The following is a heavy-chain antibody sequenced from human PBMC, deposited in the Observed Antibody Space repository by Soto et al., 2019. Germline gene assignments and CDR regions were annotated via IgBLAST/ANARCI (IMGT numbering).Heavy chain of an antibody. J-gene: IGHJ3*02. V-gene: IGHV1-18*01. CDR1: GYTFTSYG. Sequence: QVQLVQSGAEVKQPGASVKVSCKASGYTFTSYGISWVRQAPGQGLEWMGWISAYNGNTNYAQKLQGRVTMTTDTSTSTAYMELRSLRSDDTAVYYCARDRYGAKLRVNAFDIWGQGTMVTVSS. CDR2: ISAYNGNT. D-gene: IGHD4-17*01. CDR3: ARDRYGAKLRVNAFDI.